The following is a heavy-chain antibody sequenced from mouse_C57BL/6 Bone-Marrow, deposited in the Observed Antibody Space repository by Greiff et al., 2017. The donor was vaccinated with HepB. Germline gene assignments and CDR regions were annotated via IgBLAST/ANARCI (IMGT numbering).Heavy chain of an antibody. CDR2: IDPSDSYT. D-gene: IGHD6-1*01. Sequence: VQLQQPGAELVKPGASVKLSCKASGYTFTSYWMQWVKQRPGQGLEWIGEIDPSDSYTNYNQKFKGKATLTVDTSSSTAYMQLSSRTSEDSAVYYCARPLRAWFAYWGQGTLVTVSA. CDR3: ARPLRAWFAY. CDR1: GYTFTSYW. J-gene: IGHJ3*01. V-gene: IGHV1-50*01.